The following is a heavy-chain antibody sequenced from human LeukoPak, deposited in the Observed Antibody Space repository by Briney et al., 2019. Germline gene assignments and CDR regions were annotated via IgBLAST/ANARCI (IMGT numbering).Heavy chain of an antibody. V-gene: IGHV4-39*07. CDR2: IYYRGST. J-gene: IGHJ4*02. CDR3: ARAYSSSLPSDY. CDR1: GGSLSISSYY. Sequence: SETLSLTCTVSGGSLSISSYYWGWIRQPPGKGLEWIGSIYYRGSTYYNPSLKSRVTISVDQSKNQFSLKLSSVTAADTAVYYCARAYSSSLPSDYWGQGTLVTVSS. D-gene: IGHD6-13*01.